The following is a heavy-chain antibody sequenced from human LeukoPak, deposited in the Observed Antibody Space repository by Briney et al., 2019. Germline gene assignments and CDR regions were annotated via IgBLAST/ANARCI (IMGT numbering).Heavy chain of an antibody. V-gene: IGHV4-34*01. D-gene: IGHD6-13*01. Sequence: SRVTISVDTSKNQFSLKLGSVTAADTAVYYCARRAHIAAAGTDFDYWGQGTLVTVSS. J-gene: IGHJ4*02. CDR3: ARRAHIAAAGTDFDY.